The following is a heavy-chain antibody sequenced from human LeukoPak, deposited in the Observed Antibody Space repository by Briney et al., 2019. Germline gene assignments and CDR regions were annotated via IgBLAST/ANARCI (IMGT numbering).Heavy chain of an antibody. CDR3: TRDVEWLAQMPYYFDY. V-gene: IGHV3-23*01. D-gene: IGHD6-19*01. CDR2: ISGSGDRT. Sequence: GGSLRLSRAPCGLRFNGYGMSWVRQAPGKGLEWVSGISGSGDRTYYADSVEGRFTISRDNPKNTLYLQMNSLRAEDTAVYYCTRDVEWLAQMPYYFDYWGQGTLVTVSS. CDR1: GLRFNGYG. J-gene: IGHJ4*02.